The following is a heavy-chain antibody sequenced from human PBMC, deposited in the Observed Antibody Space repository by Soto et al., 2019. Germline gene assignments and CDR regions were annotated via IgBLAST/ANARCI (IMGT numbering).Heavy chain of an antibody. CDR1: GGSISSGDYY. Sequence: SETLSLTCTVSGGSISSGDYYWSWIRQPPGKGLEWIGYIYYSGSTYYNPSLKSRVTISVDTSKNQFSLKLSSVTAADTAVYYCARDPGSGSYYGWFDPWGQGTLVTVSS. D-gene: IGHD3-10*01. J-gene: IGHJ5*02. V-gene: IGHV4-30-4*02. CDR2: IYYSGST. CDR3: ARDPGSGSYYGWFDP.